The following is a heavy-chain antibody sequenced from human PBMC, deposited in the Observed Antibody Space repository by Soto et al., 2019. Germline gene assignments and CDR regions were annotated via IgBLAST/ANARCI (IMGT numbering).Heavy chain of an antibody. Sequence: GASVKVSCKASGGTFSSYAISWVRHAPGQGLEWMGGIIPIFGTANYAQKFQGRVTITADESTSTAYMELSSLRSEDTAVYYCARDSDDYGVVPLGAFDYWGQGTLVTVSS. CDR3: ARDSDDYGVVPLGAFDY. D-gene: IGHD4-17*01. V-gene: IGHV1-69*13. J-gene: IGHJ4*02. CDR1: GGTFSSYA. CDR2: IIPIFGTA.